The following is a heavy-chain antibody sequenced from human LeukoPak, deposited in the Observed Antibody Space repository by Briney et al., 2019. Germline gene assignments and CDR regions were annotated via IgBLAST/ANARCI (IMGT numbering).Heavy chain of an antibody. Sequence: GGSLRLSCAASGFTFSSYAMSWVRQAPGKGLEWVSAISGSDSTYYADSVKGRFTISRDNSKNTLYLQMNSLRAEDTALYYCAKGVRFLDWWILDYWGQGSLVTVSS. CDR3: AKGVRFLDWWILDY. CDR1: GFTFSSYA. D-gene: IGHD3-9*01. V-gene: IGHV3-23*01. J-gene: IGHJ4*02. CDR2: ISGSDST.